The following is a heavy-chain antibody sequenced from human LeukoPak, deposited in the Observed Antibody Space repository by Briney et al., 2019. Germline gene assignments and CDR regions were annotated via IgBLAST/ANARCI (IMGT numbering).Heavy chain of an antibody. J-gene: IGHJ5*02. Sequence: GGSLRLSCAASGFTFSSYAMHWVRQAPGRGLEWVAVISYDGTNKYYADSVKGRFTISRDNSKNTLYLQMNSLRVDDTAIFYCASLYSTENWFDPWGQGTLVTVSS. CDR1: GFTFSSYA. CDR3: ASLYSTENWFDP. V-gene: IGHV3-30-3*01. CDR2: ISYDGTNK. D-gene: IGHD4-11*01.